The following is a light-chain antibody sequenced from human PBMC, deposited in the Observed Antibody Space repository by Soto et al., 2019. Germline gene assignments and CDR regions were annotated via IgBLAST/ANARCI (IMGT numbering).Light chain of an antibody. V-gene: IGKV3D-20*02. Sequence: EIVLTQSPGTLSLSPGERATLSRRASQSVSSTYLAWYQQKPGQAPRLLIYDASRRATGIPDRFSGSGSGTDFTLTISRLEPEDFAVYYCQQYNNWPQITFGQGTRLEIK. J-gene: IGKJ5*01. CDR2: DAS. CDR1: QSVSSTY. CDR3: QQYNNWPQIT.